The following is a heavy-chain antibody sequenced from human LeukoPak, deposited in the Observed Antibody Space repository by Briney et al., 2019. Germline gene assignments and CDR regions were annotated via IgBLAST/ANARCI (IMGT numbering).Heavy chain of an antibody. J-gene: IGHJ5*02. Sequence: PSETLSLTCTVSGGSISSSSYYWGWVRQPPGKGLEWIGSFYYSGSTYYNPSLKRRVTISVDTSKNQFSLKLSSVTAADTAVYFCASHYCSSPNCHEGADWFDPWGRGTLVTVSS. CDR2: FYYSGST. CDR3: ASHYCSSPNCHEGADWFDP. D-gene: IGHD2-2*01. CDR1: GGSISSSSYY. V-gene: IGHV4-39*01.